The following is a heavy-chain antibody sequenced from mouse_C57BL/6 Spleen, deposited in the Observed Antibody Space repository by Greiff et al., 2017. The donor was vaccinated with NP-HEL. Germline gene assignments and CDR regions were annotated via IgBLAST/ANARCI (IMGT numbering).Heavy chain of an antibody. CDR1: GYTFTSYW. D-gene: IGHD1-1*01. J-gene: IGHJ4*01. CDR3: APISTVVGDYAMDY. Sequence: VKLQQPGAELVKPGASVKLSCKASGYTFTSYWMHWVKQRPGQGLEWIGMIHPNSGSTNYNEKFKSKATLTVDKSSSTAYMQLSSLTSEDSAVYSCAPISTVVGDYAMDYWGQGTTVTVSS. V-gene: IGHV1-64*01. CDR2: IHPNSGST.